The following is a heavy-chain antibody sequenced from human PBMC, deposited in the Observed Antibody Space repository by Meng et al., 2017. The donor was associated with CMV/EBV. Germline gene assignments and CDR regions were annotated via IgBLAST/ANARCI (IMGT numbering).Heavy chain of an antibody. J-gene: IGHJ4*02. CDR1: GYSFTSYW. V-gene: IGHV5-51*01. CDR3: ARSIAGNDLGYFDY. CDR2: IYPGDSDT. Sequence: KVSCKGSGYSFTSYWIGWVRQMPGKGLEWMGIIYPGDSDTRYSPSFQGQVTISADKSISTAYLQWSSLKASDSAMYYCARSIAGNDLGYFDYWGQGTLVTVSS. D-gene: IGHD6-6*01.